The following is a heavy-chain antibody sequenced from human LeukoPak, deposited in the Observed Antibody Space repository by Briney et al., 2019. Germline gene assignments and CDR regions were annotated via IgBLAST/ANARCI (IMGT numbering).Heavy chain of an antibody. J-gene: IGHJ4*02. Sequence: RPGGSLRLSCTASGLTFSTSGFNWVRQAPGKGLEWVASIGPTGSDRYHADSIKGRFTISRDNANNFLYLQMNSLRAEDTAVYYCATETNGRHYDYWGQGTLLTVSS. V-gene: IGHV3-21*06. CDR3: ATETNGRHYDY. CDR2: IGPTGSDR. CDR1: GLTFSTSG. D-gene: IGHD1-14*01.